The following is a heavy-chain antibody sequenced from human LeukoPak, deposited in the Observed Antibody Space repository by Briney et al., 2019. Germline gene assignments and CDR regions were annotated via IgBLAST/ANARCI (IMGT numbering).Heavy chain of an antibody. Sequence: GGSLRLSCAASGFTFSSYAMSWVRQAPGKGLEWVSTISASGPYYADAVRGRFTISRDNSRNTLSLQMDSLRAKDTAVYYCAKDHESDGYPCLDHWGLGTLVTVSS. CDR1: GFTFSSYA. D-gene: IGHD3-22*01. CDR2: ISASGP. J-gene: IGHJ4*02. V-gene: IGHV3-23*01. CDR3: AKDHESDGYPCLDH.